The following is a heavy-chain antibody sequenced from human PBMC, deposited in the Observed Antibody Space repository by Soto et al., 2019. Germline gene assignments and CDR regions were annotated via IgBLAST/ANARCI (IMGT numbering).Heavy chain of an antibody. D-gene: IGHD6-19*01. CDR1: GFTFSSFA. V-gene: IGHV3-23*01. J-gene: IGHJ4*02. CDR3: AKLGSGWPIDY. Sequence: GGSLRLSCAASGFTFSSFAMSWVRQAPGKGLEWVSAITGGGGTSYYTDSVKGRFTISRDNSKNTLYLQMNSLRAEDTAVYYCAKLGSGWPIDYWGQGTLVTISS. CDR2: ITGGGGTS.